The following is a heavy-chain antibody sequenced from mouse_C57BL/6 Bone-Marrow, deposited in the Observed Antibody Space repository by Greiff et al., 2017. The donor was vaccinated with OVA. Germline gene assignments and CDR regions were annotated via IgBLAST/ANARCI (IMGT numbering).Heavy chain of an antibody. V-gene: IGHV5-17*01. D-gene: IGHD1-1*01. CDR3: ARGDGSSFHWYFDV. CDR2: ISSGSSTI. J-gene: IGHJ1*03. Sequence: EVKLVESGGGLVKPGGSLKLSCAASGFTFSDYGMHWVRQAPEKGLEWVAYISSGSSTIYYADTVKGRFTISRDNAKNTLFLQMTSLRSEDTAMYYCARGDGSSFHWYFDVWGTGTTVTVSS. CDR1: GFTFSDYG.